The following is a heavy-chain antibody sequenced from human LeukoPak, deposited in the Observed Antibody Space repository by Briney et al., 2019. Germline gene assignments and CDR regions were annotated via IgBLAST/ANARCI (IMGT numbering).Heavy chain of an antibody. CDR1: GDSISSYY. Sequence: SETLSLTCTVSGDSISSYYWSWIRQPPGKGLEWIGRIYTSGSTNYNPSLKSRVTISVDTSKNQFSLKLSSVTAADTAVYYCARGYCSSTSCQPGVVDYWGQGTLVTVSS. CDR3: ARGYCSSTSCQPGVVDY. D-gene: IGHD2-2*01. CDR2: IYTSGST. V-gene: IGHV4-4*08. J-gene: IGHJ4*02.